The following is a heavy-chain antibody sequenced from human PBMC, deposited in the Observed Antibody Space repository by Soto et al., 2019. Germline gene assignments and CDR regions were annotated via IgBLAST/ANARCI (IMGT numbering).Heavy chain of an antibody. V-gene: IGHV3-33*01. CDR3: ARDGFFCGGSCDSGPVFDY. D-gene: IGHD2-15*01. CDR2: IWYDGSNK. Sequence: PGGSLRLSCAASGFTFSSYGMHWVRQAPGKGLEWVAVIWYDGSNKYYADSVKGRFTISRDNSKNTLYLQMNSLRAEDTAVYYCARDGFFCGGSCDSGPVFDYWGQGTLVTVSS. CDR1: GFTFSSYG. J-gene: IGHJ4*02.